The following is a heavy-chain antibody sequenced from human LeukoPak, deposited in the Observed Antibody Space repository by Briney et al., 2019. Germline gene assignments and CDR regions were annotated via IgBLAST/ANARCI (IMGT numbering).Heavy chain of an antibody. V-gene: IGHV5-10-1*01. CDR1: GYSFTSYW. Sequence: GESLKISCKGSGYSFTSYWISWVRQMPGKGLEWMGRIDPSDSYTNYSPSFQGHVTISADKSISTAYLQWSSLKASDTAMYYCARTYSSSWYWFDPWGQGTLVTVSS. D-gene: IGHD6-13*01. J-gene: IGHJ5*02. CDR2: IDPSDSYT. CDR3: ARTYSSSWYWFDP.